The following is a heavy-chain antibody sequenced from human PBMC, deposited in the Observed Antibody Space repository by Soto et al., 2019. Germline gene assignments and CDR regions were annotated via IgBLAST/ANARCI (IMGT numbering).Heavy chain of an antibody. V-gene: IGHV4-39*01. Sequence: QLQLQESGPGLVKPSETLSLTCTVSGGSISSSSYYWGWIRQPPGKGLEWIGSIYYSGSTYYNPSLKSRVTISVDTSKNQFSLKLSSVTAADTAVYYCAGSSYVSGSYRFDYWGQGTLVTVSS. J-gene: IGHJ4*02. CDR1: GGSISSSSYY. CDR3: AGSSYVSGSYRFDY. CDR2: IYYSGST. D-gene: IGHD3-10*01.